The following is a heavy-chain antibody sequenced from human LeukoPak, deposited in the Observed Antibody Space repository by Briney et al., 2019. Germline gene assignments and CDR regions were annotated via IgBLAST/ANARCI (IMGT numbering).Heavy chain of an antibody. CDR3: TTGGTYYYDSSGYYGLTDAFDI. CDR2: MSGSAGST. CDR1: GFTFSSYG. D-gene: IGHD3-22*01. V-gene: IGHV3-23*01. J-gene: IGHJ3*02. Sequence: GGTLRLSCAASGFTFSSYGMSWVRQAPGKGLEWVSGMSGSAGSTSYADSVKGRFTISRDNSKNTLYLQMNSLKTEDTAVYYCTTGGTYYYDSSGYYGLTDAFDIWGQGTMVTVSS.